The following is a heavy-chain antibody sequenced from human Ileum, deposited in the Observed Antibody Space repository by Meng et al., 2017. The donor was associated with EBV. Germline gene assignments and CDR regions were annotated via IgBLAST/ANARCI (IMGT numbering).Heavy chain of an antibody. CDR2: IYYSGST. J-gene: IGHJ4*02. CDR3: ARDYYYDSSPTPDY. D-gene: IGHD3-22*01. Sequence: QLQESGPGLERPSETLSLPCTVSGGSISSSSYYWGWIRQPPGKGLEWIGSIYYSGSTYYNPSLKSRVTISVDTSKNQFSLKLSSVTAADTAVYYCARDYYYDSSPTPDYWGQGTLVTVSS. CDR1: GGSISSSSYY. V-gene: IGHV4-39*07.